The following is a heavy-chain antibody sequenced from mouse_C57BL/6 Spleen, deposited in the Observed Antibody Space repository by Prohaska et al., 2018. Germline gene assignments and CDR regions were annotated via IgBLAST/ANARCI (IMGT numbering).Heavy chain of an antibody. CDR1: GYTFTDYY. D-gene: IGHD1-1*01. V-gene: IGHV1-26*01. J-gene: IGHJ1*03. Sequence: EVQLQQSGPELVKPGASVKISCKASGYTFTDYYMNWVKQSHGKSLEWIGDINHNNGGNSYNKKYKGKATLKVDKSSRTAYMELRSLTSEDSAVYYCARRGLLRAGYFDVWGTGTTVTVSS. CDR2: INHNNGGN. CDR3: ARRGLLRAGYFDV.